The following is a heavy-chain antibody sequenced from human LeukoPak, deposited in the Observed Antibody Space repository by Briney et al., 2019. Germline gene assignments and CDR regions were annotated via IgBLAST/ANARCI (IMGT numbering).Heavy chain of an antibody. CDR1: GFALSSHW. Sequence: GVSLRLSCAASGFALSSHWMTWVRQVPGRGPEWVANVNRDGSETYYLDSVKGRFTISKDNAKNSLYLQMNSLRAEDTALYHCARNNGMDVWGQGTTVIVSS. CDR3: ARNNGMDV. V-gene: IGHV3-7*03. CDR2: VNRDGSET. J-gene: IGHJ6*02.